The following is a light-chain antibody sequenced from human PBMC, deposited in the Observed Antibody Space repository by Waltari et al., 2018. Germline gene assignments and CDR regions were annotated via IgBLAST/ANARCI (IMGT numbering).Light chain of an antibody. CDR2: DAS. CDR3: QMYVRLPVT. J-gene: IGKJ1*01. Sequence: EIVLTQSPGTLSLSPGERATPSCRASQSVGRYLAWYKQQHVQATRLLIYDASTRATGIPDRFIGGGSVTAFSLTISRLEPEDFAVYYCQMYVRLPVTFGQGTKVEI. CDR1: QSVGRY. V-gene: IGKV3-20*01.